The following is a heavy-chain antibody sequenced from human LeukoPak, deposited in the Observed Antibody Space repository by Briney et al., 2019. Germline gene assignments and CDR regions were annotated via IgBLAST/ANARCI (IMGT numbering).Heavy chain of an antibody. D-gene: IGHD3-10*01. J-gene: IGHJ5*02. CDR2: ISGSGGST. Sequence: GGSLRLSCAASGFTFSSYGMSWVRQAPGKGLEWVSAISGSGGSTYYADSVKGRFTISRDNSKNTLYLKMNSLRAEDTAVYYCAKAVGFDYYGSGSYYNFNWFDPWGQGTLVSVSS. CDR3: AKAVGFDYYGSGSYYNFNWFDP. V-gene: IGHV3-23*01. CDR1: GFTFSSYG.